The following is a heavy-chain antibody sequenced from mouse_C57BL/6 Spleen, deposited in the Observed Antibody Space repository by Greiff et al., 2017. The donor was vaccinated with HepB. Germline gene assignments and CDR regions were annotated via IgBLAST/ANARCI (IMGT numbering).Heavy chain of an antibody. D-gene: IGHD4-1*01. CDR2: IYPGSGST. V-gene: IGHV1-55*01. J-gene: IGHJ3*01. CDR3: ARWGLGRAWFAY. Sequence: QVQLQQPGAELVKPGASVKMSCKASGYTFTSYWITWVKQRPGQGLEWIGDIYPGSGSTNYNEKFKSKATLTVDTSSSTAYMQLSSLTSEDSAVYYCARWGLGRAWFAYWGQGTLVTVSA. CDR1: GYTFTSYW.